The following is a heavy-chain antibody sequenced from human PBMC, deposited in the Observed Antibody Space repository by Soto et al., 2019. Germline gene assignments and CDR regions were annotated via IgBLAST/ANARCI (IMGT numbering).Heavy chain of an antibody. V-gene: IGHV1-18*01. CDR3: ASWPFDSRCYYSCDY. CDR1: GYTFISYG. Sequence: QVQLVQSGDEVKTPGASVKVSCKASGYTFISYGMSWVLQAPVQGYECMGWISAWNGHTNFAQRLHDRYTMTIDTATGTADFDLWSLRSDDTAMYYRASWPFDSRCYYSCDYWGQGTLVTVSS. CDR2: ISAWNGHT. J-gene: IGHJ4*02. D-gene: IGHD3-22*01.